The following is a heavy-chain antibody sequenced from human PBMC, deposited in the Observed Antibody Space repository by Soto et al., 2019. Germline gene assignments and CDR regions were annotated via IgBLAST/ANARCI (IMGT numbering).Heavy chain of an antibody. J-gene: IGHJ5*02. CDR3: ARDRSYNWFDP. V-gene: IGHV1-69*04. Sequence: SVKVSCKASGGTFSSYTITWVRQAPGQGLEWMGRIIPILGIANYAQRFQGRVTITADKSTSTAYMELSSLRSEDTAVYYCARDRSYNWFDPWGQGTLVTVSS. CDR1: GGTFSSYT. CDR2: IIPILGIA.